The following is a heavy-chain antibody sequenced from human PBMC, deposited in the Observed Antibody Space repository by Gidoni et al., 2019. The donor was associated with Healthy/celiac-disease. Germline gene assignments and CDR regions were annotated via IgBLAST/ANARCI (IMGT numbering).Heavy chain of an antibody. CDR2: ISGSGGST. V-gene: IGHV3-23*01. CDR1: GFTFSSYA. D-gene: IGHD2-8*02. Sequence: EVQLLESGGGLVQPGGSLRLSCAASGFTFSSYAMSWVRQAPGKGLAWVSAISGSGGSTYYADSVKGRFTISRDNSKNTLYLQMNSLRAEDTAVYYCAKRVLGGWGMDVWGQGTTVTVSS. CDR3: AKRVLGGWGMDV. J-gene: IGHJ6*02.